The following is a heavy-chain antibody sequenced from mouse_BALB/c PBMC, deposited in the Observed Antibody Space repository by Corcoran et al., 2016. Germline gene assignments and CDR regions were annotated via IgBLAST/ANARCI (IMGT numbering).Heavy chain of an antibody. Sequence: EVQLQQSGPELVKPGASVKMSCKASGYTFTSYVMHWVKQKPGQGLEWIGYINPYNDGTKYNEKFKGKATLTSDKSSSTAYMELSSLTSEDSAVYCCARSGYRYDGYAMDYWGQGTSVTVSS. J-gene: IGHJ4*01. CDR1: GYTFTSYV. CDR3: ARSGYRYDGYAMDY. CDR2: INPYNDGT. D-gene: IGHD2-14*01. V-gene: IGHV1S136*01.